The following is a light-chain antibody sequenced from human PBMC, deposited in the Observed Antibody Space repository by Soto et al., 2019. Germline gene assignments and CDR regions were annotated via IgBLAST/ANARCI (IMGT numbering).Light chain of an antibody. CDR1: QSVSTN. J-gene: IGKJ5*01. V-gene: IGKV3-15*01. CDR3: QQYDNKPPIT. CDR2: ATS. Sequence: EIVMTKSPANLSVSPGERATLSCRASQSVSTNLAWYQQKPGQAPRLLIYATSTRATGIPDRFTGSGSGTEFTLTISSLQSEDFAVYHCQQYDNKPPITFGQGTRLEIK.